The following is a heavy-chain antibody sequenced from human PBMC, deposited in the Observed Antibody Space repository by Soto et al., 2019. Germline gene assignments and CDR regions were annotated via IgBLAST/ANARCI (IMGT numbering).Heavy chain of an antibody. CDR2: VVPVYGAV. Sequence: HAQLVQSGAELRKPGSSVKVSCKASGGIFSNFAFSWVRQAPGQGLEWVGTVVPVYGAVHYAHKFQGRVTMMGDESTTTTYMEMSGLRSEDSAVYYCANDGGGYTWGQGTLFTVAS. CDR1: GGIFSNFA. J-gene: IGHJ5*02. D-gene: IGHD3-22*01. CDR3: ANDGGGYT. V-gene: IGHV1-69*18.